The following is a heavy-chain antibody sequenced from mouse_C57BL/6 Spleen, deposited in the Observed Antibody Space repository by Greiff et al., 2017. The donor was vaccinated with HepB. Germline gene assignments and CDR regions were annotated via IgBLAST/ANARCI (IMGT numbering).Heavy chain of an antibody. V-gene: IGHV1-64*01. J-gene: IGHJ2*01. D-gene: IGHD1-1*01. Sequence: QVQLQQPGAELVKPGASVKLSCKASGYTFTSYWMHWVKQRPGQGLEWIGMIHPNSGSTNYNEKFKSKATLTVDKSSSTAYMQLSSLTSEDSAVYYCARSRENYYGSPFDYWGQGTTLTVSS. CDR3: ARSRENYYGSPFDY. CDR2: IHPNSGST. CDR1: GYTFTSYW.